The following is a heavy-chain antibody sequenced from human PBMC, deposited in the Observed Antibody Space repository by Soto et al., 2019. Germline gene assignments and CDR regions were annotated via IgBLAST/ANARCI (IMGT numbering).Heavy chain of an antibody. CDR1: GFTFSDYY. D-gene: IGHD3-3*01. CDR3: ARERLRTGDY. Sequence: XGSLRLSVAASGFTFSDYYMSGIRQAPGKGLEWVSYISSSGTTIYHADSVKGRFTISRDNAKNSLYLQMNSLRAEDTAVYYCARERLRTGDYWGQGTLVTVSS. J-gene: IGHJ4*02. V-gene: IGHV3-11*01. CDR2: ISSSGTTI.